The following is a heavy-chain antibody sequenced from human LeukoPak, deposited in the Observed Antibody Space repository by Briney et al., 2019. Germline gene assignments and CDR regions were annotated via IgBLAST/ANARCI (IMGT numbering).Heavy chain of an antibody. Sequence: PGGSLRLSCEASGFTFSAYAMTWVRQAPGKGLEWVSYISSSGSTIYYADSVKGRFTISRDNAKNSLYLQMNSLRVEDTAVYYCARSAGAWFDPWGQGTLVTVSS. V-gene: IGHV3-48*03. CDR3: ARSAGAWFDP. CDR2: ISSSGSTI. CDR1: GFTFSAYA. J-gene: IGHJ5*02. D-gene: IGHD1-26*01.